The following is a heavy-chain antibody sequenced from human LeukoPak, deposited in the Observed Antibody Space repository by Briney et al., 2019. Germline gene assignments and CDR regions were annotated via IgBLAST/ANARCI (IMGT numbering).Heavy chain of an antibody. CDR3: ARTTSLTASGYDY. Sequence: ASLKVSCKASGYTLTNYHINWVRQAPGQGLEWMGWINPNTGDRGYAQTFQGRVSITSDTSISTAYMELGSPRSEDTAVYFCARTTSLTASGYDYWGQGTLVTVSS. D-gene: IGHD4-17*01. J-gene: IGHJ4*02. CDR1: GYTLTNYH. CDR2: INPNTGDR. V-gene: IGHV1-8*03.